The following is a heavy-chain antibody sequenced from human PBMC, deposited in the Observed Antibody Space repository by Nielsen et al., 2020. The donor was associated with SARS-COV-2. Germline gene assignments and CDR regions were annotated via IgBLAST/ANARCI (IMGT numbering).Heavy chain of an antibody. CDR2: IYTSGST. J-gene: IGHJ4*02. D-gene: IGHD2/OR15-2a*01. CDR3: ARGPRDFSLTPFYYFDY. Sequence: SETLSLTCTVSGGSISSGSYYWSRIRQPAGKGLEWIGRIYTSGSTNYNPSLKSRVTISVDTSKNQFSLKLSSVTAADTAVYYCARGPRDFSLTPFYYFDYWGQGTLVTVSS. CDR1: GGSISSGSYY. V-gene: IGHV4-61*02.